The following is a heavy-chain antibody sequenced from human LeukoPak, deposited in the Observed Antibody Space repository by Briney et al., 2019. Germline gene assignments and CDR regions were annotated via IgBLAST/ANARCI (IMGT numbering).Heavy chain of an antibody. CDR2: MNPNSGNT. CDR3: ARARSRSGEEPHGY. Sequence: GASVKVSCKASGYTFTSYDINWARQATGQGLEWMGWMNPNSGNTGYAQKFQGRVTMTRNTSISTAYMELSSLRSEDTAVYYCARARSRSGEEPHGYWGQGTLVTVSS. D-gene: IGHD6-13*01. J-gene: IGHJ4*02. CDR1: GYTFTSYD. V-gene: IGHV1-8*01.